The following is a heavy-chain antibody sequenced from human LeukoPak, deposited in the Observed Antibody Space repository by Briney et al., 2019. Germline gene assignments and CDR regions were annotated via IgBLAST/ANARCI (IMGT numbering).Heavy chain of an antibody. D-gene: IGHD5-24*01. Sequence: PSETLSLTCAVYGGSFSGYYWSWIRQPPGKGLEWIGEINHSRSTNYNPSLKSRVTISVDTSKNQFSLKLSSVTAADTAVYYCARVEIGDGYNSGASYYFDYWGQGTLVTVSS. J-gene: IGHJ4*02. V-gene: IGHV4-34*01. CDR3: ARVEIGDGYNSGASYYFDY. CDR1: GGSFSGYY. CDR2: INHSRST.